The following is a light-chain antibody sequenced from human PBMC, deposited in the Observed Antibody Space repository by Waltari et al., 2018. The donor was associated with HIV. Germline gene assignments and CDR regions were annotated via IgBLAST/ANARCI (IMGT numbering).Light chain of an antibody. CDR1: QDVSTY. J-gene: IGKJ1*01. V-gene: IGKV1-8*01. CDR2: TAS. CDR3: QQYYDYPRT. Sequence: AIRVTQSPSSFSASTGDKVTITCRASQDVSTYLAWYQQKPGKAPKLLIYTASTLQSGVPSRFSGSGSGTDFTLTINCLQSEDFATYYCQQYYDYPRTFGQGTKVEIK.